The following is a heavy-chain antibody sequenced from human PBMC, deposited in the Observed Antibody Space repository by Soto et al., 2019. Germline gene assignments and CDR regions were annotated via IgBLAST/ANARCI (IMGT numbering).Heavy chain of an antibody. Sequence: QVQLQESGTGLVKPSQTLALPCTVSGGSISRGGYYCSWTRQHPGQGLVWIGYIYYSGSTYYTPSLKSRVTISVATSKNPFSLKLSSVTAAETDVYYCAKDPTPWGQGTLVTVSS. CDR2: IYYSGST. V-gene: IGHV4-31*03. CDR3: AKDPTP. CDR1: GGSISRGGYY. J-gene: IGHJ5*02.